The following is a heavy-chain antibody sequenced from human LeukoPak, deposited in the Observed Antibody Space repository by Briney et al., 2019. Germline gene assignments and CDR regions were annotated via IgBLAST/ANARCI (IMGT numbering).Heavy chain of an antibody. CDR1: RFTFSVYA. J-gene: IGHJ4*02. CDR3: ARVTVVTISGVFDY. Sequence: GRSLCLSSAPSRFTFSVYAMSWGPEAPGNGLECVSAISGSGGSTYYADSVKGRFTISRDNSKNTLYLQMNSLRAEDTAVYYCARVTVVTISGVFDYWGQGTLVTVSS. D-gene: IGHD4-23*01. CDR2: ISGSGGST. V-gene: IGHV3-23*01.